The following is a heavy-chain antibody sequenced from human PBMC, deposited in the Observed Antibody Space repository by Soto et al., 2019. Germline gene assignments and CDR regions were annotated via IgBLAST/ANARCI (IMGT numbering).Heavy chain of an antibody. CDR3: ARSRVSNSGSAYDI. Sequence: QVHLAQSGAEVKKPGSSVKVSCKASGGAFSSHAINWVRQDPGQGREWMGGIIPMYGTASYGQKFRARVKIVADEATTTVYMELSSLRSEYTAIYYCARSRVSNSGSAYDIWGQGTVVTVSS. CDR1: GGAFSSHA. J-gene: IGHJ3*02. CDR2: IIPMYGTA. D-gene: IGHD1-26*01. V-gene: IGHV1-69*12.